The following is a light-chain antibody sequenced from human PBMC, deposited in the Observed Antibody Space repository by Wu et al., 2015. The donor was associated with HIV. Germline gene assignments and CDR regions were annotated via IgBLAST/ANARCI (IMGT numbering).Light chain of an antibody. CDR3: QQRANWPLT. CDR1: QSVSSN. J-gene: IGKJ4*01. CDR2: GAS. V-gene: IGKV3-15*01. Sequence: EIVMTQSPATLSVSAGERATLSCRASQSVSSNLAWYQQKPGQAPRLLIYGASTRATGIPARFRGSGSETDFTLTISSLEPEDFAVYYCQQRANWPLTFGGGTRLEIK.